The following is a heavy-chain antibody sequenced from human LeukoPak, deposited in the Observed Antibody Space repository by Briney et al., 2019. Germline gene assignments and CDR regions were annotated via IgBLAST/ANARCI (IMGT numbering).Heavy chain of an antibody. Sequence: SETLSLTCTVSGGSISSYYWSWIRQPAGKGLEWIGRIYTSGSTNYNPSLKSRVTMSVDTSKNQFSLKLSSVPAADTAVYYCAREVELRPIIPTWFDPWGQGTRVTV. CDR2: IYTSGST. CDR3: AREVELRPIIPTWFDP. J-gene: IGHJ5*02. CDR1: GGSISSYY. D-gene: IGHD1-7*01. V-gene: IGHV4-4*07.